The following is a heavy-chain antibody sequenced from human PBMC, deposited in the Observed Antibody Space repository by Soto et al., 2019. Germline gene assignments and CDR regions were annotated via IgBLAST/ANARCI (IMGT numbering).Heavy chain of an antibody. Sequence: GGSLRLSCATSGFTFGSFALHWVRQAPGKGLEWMAVISLDGTRTYYADSVKGRFTISRDQSRNTLYLQMNSLRPEDTAIYYCARDFFQSWGHWGHGTLVTVSS. CDR3: ARDFFQSWGH. D-gene: IGHD3-16*01. V-gene: IGHV3-30-3*01. CDR1: GFTFGSFA. CDR2: ISLDGTRT. J-gene: IGHJ4*01.